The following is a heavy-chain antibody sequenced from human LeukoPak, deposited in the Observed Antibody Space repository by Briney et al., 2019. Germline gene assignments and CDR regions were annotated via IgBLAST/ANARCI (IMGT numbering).Heavy chain of an antibody. D-gene: IGHD2-15*01. CDR1: GFTFSSYS. Sequence: PGGSLRLSCAASGFTFSSYSMNWVRQAPGKGLEWVSYISSSSSTIYYADSVKGRFTISRDNAKNSLYLQMNSLRAEDTAVYYCARDPGYCSGGSCYPYFDYWGQGTLVTVSS. CDR3: ARDPGYCSGGSCYPYFDY. V-gene: IGHV3-48*04. J-gene: IGHJ4*02. CDR2: ISSSSSTI.